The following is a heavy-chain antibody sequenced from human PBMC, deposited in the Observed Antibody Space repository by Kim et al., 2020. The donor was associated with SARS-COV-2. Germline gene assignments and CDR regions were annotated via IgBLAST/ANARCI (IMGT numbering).Heavy chain of an antibody. CDR2: VYYSGNA. CDR1: GGSISSTTYY. D-gene: IGHD2-21*02. V-gene: IGHV4-39*01. Sequence: SETLSLTCTVSGGSISSTTYYWGWIRQPPGKGLEWIGSVYYSGNAYYNPSLTRGVTMSVDTSKNQFSLKLSSVTAADTAVYYCARWGGIVVVTASWFDPWGEGTPVTVSS. CDR3: ARWGGIVVVTASWFDP. J-gene: IGHJ5*02.